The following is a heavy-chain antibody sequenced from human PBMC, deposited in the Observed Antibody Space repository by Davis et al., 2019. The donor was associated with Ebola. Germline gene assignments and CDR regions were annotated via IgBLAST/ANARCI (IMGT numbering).Heavy chain of an antibody. V-gene: IGHV3-21*04. Sequence: GESLKISCAASGFTFSSYSMNWVRQAPGKGLEWVSSISGSSNYIYYADSVKGRFTISRDNAKNTLYLQMNSLRAEDTAVYYCAKWGCSGGSCYGIDYWGQGTLVTVSS. D-gene: IGHD2-15*01. CDR2: ISGSSNYI. CDR1: GFTFSSYS. CDR3: AKWGCSGGSCYGIDY. J-gene: IGHJ4*02.